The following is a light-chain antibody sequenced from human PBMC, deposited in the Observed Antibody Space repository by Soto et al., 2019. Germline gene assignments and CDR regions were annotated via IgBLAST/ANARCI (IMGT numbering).Light chain of an antibody. V-gene: IGKV4-1*01. Sequence: DIVMTQSPDSLAVSLGERATINCKSSQTVLDSSNNKDYLTWYQQKPGQPPKLLIYWASNREFGVPDRFSGSGFGTDFTLTISSLQAEDVAVYYCQQYYSTPRTFGHGTKVEIK. J-gene: IGKJ1*01. CDR3: QQYYSTPRT. CDR2: WAS. CDR1: QTVLDSSNNKDY.